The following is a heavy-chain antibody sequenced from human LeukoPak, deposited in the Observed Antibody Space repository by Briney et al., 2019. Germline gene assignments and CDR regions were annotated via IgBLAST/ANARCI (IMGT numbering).Heavy chain of an antibody. D-gene: IGHD6-19*01. V-gene: IGHV3-53*01. CDR3: ARDAKPRGSGWRFDY. CDR2: IYSGGST. J-gene: IGHJ4*02. CDR1: GFTVSSNY. Sequence: GGSLRLSCAASGFTVSSNYMSWVRQAQGKGLEWVSVIYSGGSTYYADSVKGRFTISRDNSKNTLYLQMNSLRAEDTAVYYCARDAKPRGSGWRFDYWGQGTLVTVSS.